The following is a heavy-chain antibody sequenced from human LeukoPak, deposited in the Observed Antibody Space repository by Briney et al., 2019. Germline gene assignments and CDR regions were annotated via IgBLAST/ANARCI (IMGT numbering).Heavy chain of an antibody. J-gene: IGHJ6*02. CDR3: AREAPSSSWYFYYAMDV. CDR2: IKEDGSEK. D-gene: IGHD6-13*01. Sequence: GGSLRLSCAASGFTFSSYWMSWVRQAPEKGLEWVANIKEDGSEKYYVDSVKGRFTISRGNAKNSLYLQMNSLRAEDTAVYYCAREAPSSSWYFYYAMDVWGQGTTVTVSS. V-gene: IGHV3-7*01. CDR1: GFTFSSYW.